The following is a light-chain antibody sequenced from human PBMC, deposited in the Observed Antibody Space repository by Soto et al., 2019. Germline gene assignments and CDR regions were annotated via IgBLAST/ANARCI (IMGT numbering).Light chain of an antibody. V-gene: IGKV1-8*01. Sequence: AIRMTQSPSSFSASTGDRVTITCRASQGISSYLAWYQQKPGKAPKLLIYAASTLQSGVPSRFSGSGSGTDFTLTISCLQSEDFASYYCQQYYSYPLTFGRGTNVDI. J-gene: IGKJ3*01. CDR2: AAS. CDR3: QQYYSYPLT. CDR1: QGISSY.